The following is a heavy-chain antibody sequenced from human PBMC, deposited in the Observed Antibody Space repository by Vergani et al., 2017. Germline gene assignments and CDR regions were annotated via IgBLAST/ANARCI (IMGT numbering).Heavy chain of an antibody. Sequence: QLQESGPGLVKPSETLSLTCTVSGGSISSYSWSWIRQPAGKGLEWVGRIYTSGNTMYNSSLKSRVTMSLDTSKNQFSLRLTSVTAADTAVYYCARDDSGWYAFDIWGQGTMVTVSS. D-gene: IGHD6-19*01. CDR3: ARDDSGWYAFDI. CDR1: GGSISSYS. V-gene: IGHV4-4*07. CDR2: IYTSGNT. J-gene: IGHJ3*02.